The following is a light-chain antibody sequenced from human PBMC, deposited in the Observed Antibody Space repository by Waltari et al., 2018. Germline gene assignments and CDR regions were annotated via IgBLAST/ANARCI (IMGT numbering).Light chain of an antibody. CDR3: CFNMGGGMWV. CDR2: HTS. Sequence: QTVVTQEPSFSVSPGGTVTLPCGLGSGSASSYFPNGSPPTPGQAPRTLSSHTSDRSSGVPDRFAGSILGNKAAVTITGAQAEDEFDYYCCFNMGGGMWVFGGGTRLTVL. V-gene: IGLV8-61*01. J-gene: IGLJ3*02. CDR1: SGSASSYF.